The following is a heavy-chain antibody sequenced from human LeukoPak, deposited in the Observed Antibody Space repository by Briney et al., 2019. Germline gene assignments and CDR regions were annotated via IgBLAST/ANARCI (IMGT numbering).Heavy chain of an antibody. CDR1: GGSISSYY. J-gene: IGHJ2*01. CDR3: ARDPGKFSEWYFDL. Sequence: SETLSLTCTVSGGSISSYYWSWIRQPPGKGLEWIGYIYYSGSTNYNPSLKSRVTISVDTSKNQFSLKLSSVTAADTAVYYCARDPGKFSEWYFDLWGRGTLVTVSS. V-gene: IGHV4-59*01. D-gene: IGHD3-10*01. CDR2: IYYSGST.